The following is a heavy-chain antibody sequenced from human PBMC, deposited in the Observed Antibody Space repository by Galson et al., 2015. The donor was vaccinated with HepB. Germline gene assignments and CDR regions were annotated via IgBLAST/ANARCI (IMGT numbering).Heavy chain of an antibody. CDR2: INHSGST. Sequence: ETLSLTCAVYGGSFSGYYWSWIRQPPGKGLEWIGEINHSGSTNYNPSLKSRVTISVDTSKNQFSLKLSSVTAADTAVYYCARGRKDIVVVVAATFYYWGQGTLVTVSS. D-gene: IGHD2-15*01. CDR3: ARGRKDIVVVVAATFYY. V-gene: IGHV4-34*01. J-gene: IGHJ4*02. CDR1: GGSFSGYY.